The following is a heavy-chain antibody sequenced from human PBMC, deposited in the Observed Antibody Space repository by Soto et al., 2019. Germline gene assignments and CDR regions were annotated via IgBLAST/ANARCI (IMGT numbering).Heavy chain of an antibody. V-gene: IGHV4-31*03. Sequence: PSETLSLTCTVSGGSISSGVYYWSWIRQHPGKGLEWIGSIYYSGSTYYNPSLKSRVTISVDTSKNQFSLKLSSVTAADPAVYSCARHTYGDYGLDYWGQGTLVTVSS. CDR1: GGSISSGVYY. CDR3: ARHTYGDYGLDY. CDR2: IYYSGST. D-gene: IGHD4-17*01. J-gene: IGHJ4*02.